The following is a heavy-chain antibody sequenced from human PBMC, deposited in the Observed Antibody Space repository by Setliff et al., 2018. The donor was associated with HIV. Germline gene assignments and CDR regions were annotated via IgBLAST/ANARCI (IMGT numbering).Heavy chain of an antibody. CDR3: ARDRRGYYYGSGSCYMDV. V-gene: IGHV4-39*02. CDR1: GGSISSNNYY. Sequence: PSETLSLTCTVSGGSISSNNYYWGWIRQPPGKGLEWIGSINYSGSTYQNPSLKSRVTISVDTAKNQYSLKLSSVTAADTAVYYCARDRRGYYYGSGSCYMDVWGKWTTVTVSS. J-gene: IGHJ6*03. D-gene: IGHD3-10*01. CDR2: INYSGST.